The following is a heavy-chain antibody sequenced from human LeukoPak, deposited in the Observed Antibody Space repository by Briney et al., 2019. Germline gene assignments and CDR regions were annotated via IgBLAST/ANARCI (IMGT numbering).Heavy chain of an antibody. CDR2: IYYSGST. CDR3: ARAGYYYDSSGYYWFDP. Sequence: SETLSLTCTVSGGSISSYYWSWIRQPPGKGLEWIGYIYYSGSTNYNPSLKSRVTISVDTFKNQFSLKLSSVTAADTAVYYCARAGYYYDSSGYYWFDPWGQGTLVTVSS. D-gene: IGHD3-22*01. CDR1: GGSISSYY. J-gene: IGHJ5*02. V-gene: IGHV4-59*01.